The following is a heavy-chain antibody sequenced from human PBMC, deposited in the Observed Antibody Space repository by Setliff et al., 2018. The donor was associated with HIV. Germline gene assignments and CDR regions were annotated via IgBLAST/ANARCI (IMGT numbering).Heavy chain of an antibody. Sequence: PGGSLRLSCAASGFTFNNAWMNWGRQAPGKGLEWLGRIKKSSDGGKTDYDSPVKGRFTISRDDSKNTLYLQMNSLKTYDTGVYFCATDNRPSYSMDIWGQGTTVTVSS. J-gene: IGHJ6*02. D-gene: IGHD2-21*01. CDR3: ATDNRPSYSMDI. CDR1: GFTFNNAW. CDR2: IKKSSDGGKT. V-gene: IGHV3-15*01.